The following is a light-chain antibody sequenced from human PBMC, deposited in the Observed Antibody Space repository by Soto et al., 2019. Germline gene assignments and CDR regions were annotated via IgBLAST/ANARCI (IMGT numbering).Light chain of an antibody. CDR2: DVS. CDR1: QTISRW. V-gene: IGKV1-5*01. CDR3: HQASA. J-gene: IGKJ3*01. Sequence: DIQMTQSPSTLSASVGDRLTITCRASQTISRWLAWYQQKPGKAPKLLIYDVSTLGDGVPSRFRGSGSGTEVTLTITSLQPDDFGTYFCHQASAFGPGTKVEIK.